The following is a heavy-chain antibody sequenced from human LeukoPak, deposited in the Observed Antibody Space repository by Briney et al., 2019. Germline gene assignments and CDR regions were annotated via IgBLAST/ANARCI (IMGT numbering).Heavy chain of an antibody. D-gene: IGHD3-10*01. Sequence: GGSLRLSCAASGFTFSSYAMHWVRQAPGKGLEWVAVISYDGSNKYYADSVKGRFTISRDNYKNTLSLEMNSLRAEDTAVYYCAREDYGSGTFFDYWGQGTLVPVSS. J-gene: IGHJ4*02. V-gene: IGHV3-30-3*01. CDR2: ISYDGSNK. CDR1: GFTFSSYA. CDR3: AREDYGSGTFFDY.